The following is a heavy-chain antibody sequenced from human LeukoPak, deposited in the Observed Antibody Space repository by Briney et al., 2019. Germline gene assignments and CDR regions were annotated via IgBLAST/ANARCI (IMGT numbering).Heavy chain of an antibody. CDR1: GFTFSSYG. D-gene: IGHD5-24*01. CDR3: AKDRGDGYNWYDAFDI. CDR2: ISYDGSNK. V-gene: IGHV3-30*18. Sequence: GGSLGLSCAASGFTFSSYGMHWVRQAPGKGLEWVAVISYDGSNKYYADSVKGRSTISRDNSKNTLYLQMNSLRAEDTAVYYCAKDRGDGYNWYDAFDIWGQGTMVTVSS. J-gene: IGHJ3*02.